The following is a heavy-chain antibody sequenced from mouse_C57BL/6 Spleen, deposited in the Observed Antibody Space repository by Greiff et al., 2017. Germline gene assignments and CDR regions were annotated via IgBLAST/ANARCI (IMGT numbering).Heavy chain of an antibody. CDR1: GFTFSDYG. J-gene: IGHJ2*01. D-gene: IGHD4-1*02. CDR3: ARQLGRAFDD. V-gene: IGHV5-17*01. CDR2: ISSGSSTI. Sequence: EVKLVESGGGLVKPGGSLKLSCAASGFTFSDYGMHWVRQAPEKGLEWVAYISSGSSTIYYADTVKGRFTITRDNAKNTLFLQMTSLRSEDTAMYYCARQLGRAFDDWGQGTTLTVSS.